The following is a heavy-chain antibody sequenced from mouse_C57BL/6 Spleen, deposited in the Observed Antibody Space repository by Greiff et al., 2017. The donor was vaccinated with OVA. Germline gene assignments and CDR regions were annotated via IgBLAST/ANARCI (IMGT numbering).Heavy chain of an antibody. J-gene: IGHJ4*01. Sequence: QVQLQQSGAELVKPGASVKISCKASGYAFSSYWMNWVKQRPGQGLEWIGQIYPGDGDTNYNGKFKGKATLTADKSSSTAYMQLSSLTSEDSAVYFCARDGLRPPDMDYWGQGTSVTVSS. CDR3: ARDGLRPPDMDY. V-gene: IGHV1-80*01. CDR1: GYAFSSYW. CDR2: IYPGDGDT. D-gene: IGHD3-2*02.